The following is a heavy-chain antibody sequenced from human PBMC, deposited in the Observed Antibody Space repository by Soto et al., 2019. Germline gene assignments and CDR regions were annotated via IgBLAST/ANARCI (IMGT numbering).Heavy chain of an antibody. CDR2: ISYDGSNK. CDR1: GFTFSSYA. CDR3: ARDLSGQWLVLFDY. D-gene: IGHD6-19*01. Sequence: QVQLVESGGGVVQPGRSLRLSCAASGFTFSSYAMHWVRQAPGKGLEWVAVISYDGSNKYYADSVKGRFTISRDNSKNTLYLQMNSLRAEDTAVYYCARDLSGQWLVLFDYWGQGTLVTVSS. V-gene: IGHV3-30-3*01. J-gene: IGHJ4*02.